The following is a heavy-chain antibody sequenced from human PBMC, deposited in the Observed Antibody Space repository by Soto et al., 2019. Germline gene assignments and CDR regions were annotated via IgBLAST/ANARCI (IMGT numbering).Heavy chain of an antibody. CDR2: ISNDGRGK. CDR3: ARDQCFGGGRSCYYFDF. V-gene: IGHV3-30*04. Sequence: GGSLRLSCAAPGFAFTTYAIHGVGQAPGKGLEWVAVISNDGRGKYYADSVKGRFTISRDNSKNTLYLQMNSLRSDDTAVYYCARDQCFGGGRSCYYFDFWGQGTLVTVSS. J-gene: IGHJ4*02. CDR1: GFAFTTYA. D-gene: IGHD2-15*01.